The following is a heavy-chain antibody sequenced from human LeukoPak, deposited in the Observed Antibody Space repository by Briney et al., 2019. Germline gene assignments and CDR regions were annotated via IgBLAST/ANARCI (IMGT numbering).Heavy chain of an antibody. D-gene: IGHD2-8*01. CDR2: IYTSGST. J-gene: IGHJ6*02. CDR3: ARDWGNGVYYYYYYYGMDV. Sequence: SETLSLTCTVSGGSISSYYWSWIRQPAGKGLEWIGRIYTSGSTNYNPSLKSRVTMSVDTPKNQFSLKLSSVTAADTAVYYCARDWGNGVYYYYYYYGMDVWGQGTTVTVSS. V-gene: IGHV4-4*07. CDR1: GGSISSYY.